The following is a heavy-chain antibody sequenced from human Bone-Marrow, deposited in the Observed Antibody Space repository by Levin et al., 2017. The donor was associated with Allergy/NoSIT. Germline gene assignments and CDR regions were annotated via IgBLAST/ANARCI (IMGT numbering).Heavy chain of an antibody. CDR3: AKDLRITMVRGPTGWFDP. CDR2: ISGSGGST. Sequence: PGGSLRLSCAASGFTFSSYAMSWVRQAPGKGLEWVSAISGSGGSTYYADSVKGRFTISRDNSKNTLYLQMNSLRAEDTAVYYCAKDLRITMVRGPTGWFDPWGQGTLVTVSS. V-gene: IGHV3-23*01. J-gene: IGHJ5*02. CDR1: GFTFSSYA. D-gene: IGHD3-10*01.